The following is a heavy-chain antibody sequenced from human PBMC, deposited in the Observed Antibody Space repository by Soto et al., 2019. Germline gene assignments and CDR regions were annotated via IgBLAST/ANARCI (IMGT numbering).Heavy chain of an antibody. Sequence: PGGSLRLSCAASGFTFTRYSMNWVRQAPGKGLEWVSSISSTTNYIYYGDSMKGRFTISRDNAKNSLYLEMNSLRAEDTAVYYCTRESEDLTSNFDYWGQGTLVTVSS. CDR1: GFTFTRYS. V-gene: IGHV3-21*06. J-gene: IGHJ4*02. CDR2: ISSTTNYI. CDR3: TRESEDLTSNFDY.